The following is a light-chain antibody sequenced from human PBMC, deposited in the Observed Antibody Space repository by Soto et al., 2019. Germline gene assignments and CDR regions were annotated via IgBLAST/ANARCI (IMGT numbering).Light chain of an antibody. CDR3: QQYNSYWT. J-gene: IGKJ1*01. Sequence: DIQMPQSPAALSASIGDRVTITCRASHSISSWLAWYQQKPGKAPKLLIYDASSLESGVPSRFSGSGSGTEFTLTLSSLKPDDFATYYCQQYNSYWTFGKGTKV. V-gene: IGKV1-5*01. CDR2: DAS. CDR1: HSISSW.